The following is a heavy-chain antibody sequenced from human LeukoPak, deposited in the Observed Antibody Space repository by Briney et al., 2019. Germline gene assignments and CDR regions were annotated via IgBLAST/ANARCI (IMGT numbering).Heavy chain of an antibody. CDR2: IYYSGSN. J-gene: IGHJ4*02. D-gene: IGHD2/OR15-2a*01. CDR1: GGSISSSSYY. CDR3: ARHVSTIGESFFDY. V-gene: IGHV4-39*01. Sequence: SETLSLTCTVSGGSISSSSYYWGWIRQPPGKGLEWIGSIYYSGSNYYNPSLKSRVTISVDTSKNQFSLKLSSVTAADTAVYYCARHVSTIGESFFDYWGQGTLVTVSS.